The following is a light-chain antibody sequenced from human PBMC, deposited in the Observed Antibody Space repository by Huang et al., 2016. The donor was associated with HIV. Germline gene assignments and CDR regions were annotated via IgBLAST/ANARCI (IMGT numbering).Light chain of an antibody. J-gene: IGKJ5*01. V-gene: IGKV1-39*01. CDR3: HQSYSTPT. Sequence: EIQMTQSLSFLSASVGDRVTITCRARQSISKYVNWYQQKPGKAPNLLIYSASCLQCWVPPMFSASVSVTDFTLTITSLQPEEFATYYCHQSYSTPTFGQGTRLQIK. CDR1: QSISKY. CDR2: SAS.